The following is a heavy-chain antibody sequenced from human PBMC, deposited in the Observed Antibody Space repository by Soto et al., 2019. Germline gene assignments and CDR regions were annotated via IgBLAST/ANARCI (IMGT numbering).Heavy chain of an antibody. CDR2: INTYGNT. CDR1: GYTFTNYG. CDR3: ARGSSPVDFDY. D-gene: IGHD6-13*01. Sequence: QVHLVQSGGEVKKPGASVKVSCKASGYTFTNYGVNWVRQAPGQGLEWMGWINTYGNTNYAQRLQGRVTLTTDTSTRTAYMELRSLTSDDTAGYYGARGSSPVDFDYGGQGTLVTVSS. J-gene: IGHJ4*02. V-gene: IGHV1-18*01.